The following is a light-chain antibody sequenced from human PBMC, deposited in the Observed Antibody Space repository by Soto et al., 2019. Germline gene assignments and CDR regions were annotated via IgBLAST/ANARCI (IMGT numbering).Light chain of an antibody. CDR2: GAS. J-gene: IGKJ1*01. Sequence: ETVMTQSPATLSVSPGETATLSCMASQNVYTNLAWYQQKPGQAPRLLIYGASTRATGIPDRFSGSGSGTDFTLTISRLEPEDFAVYYCQQYGSSSWTFGQGTKVDIK. V-gene: IGKV3-20*01. CDR1: QNVYTN. CDR3: QQYGSSSWT.